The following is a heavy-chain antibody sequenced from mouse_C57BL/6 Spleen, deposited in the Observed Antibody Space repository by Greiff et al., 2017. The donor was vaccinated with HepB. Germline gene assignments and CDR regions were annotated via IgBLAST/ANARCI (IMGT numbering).Heavy chain of an antibody. Sequence: QVHVKQSGAELAKPGASVKLSCKASGYTFTSYWMHWVKQRPGQGLEWIGYINPSSGYTKYNQKFKDKATLTADKSSSTAYMQLSSLTYEDSAVYYCALDSSGLYWGQGTTLTVSS. CDR2: INPSSGYT. CDR1: GYTFTSYW. CDR3: ALDSSGLY. D-gene: IGHD3-2*02. J-gene: IGHJ2*01. V-gene: IGHV1-7*01.